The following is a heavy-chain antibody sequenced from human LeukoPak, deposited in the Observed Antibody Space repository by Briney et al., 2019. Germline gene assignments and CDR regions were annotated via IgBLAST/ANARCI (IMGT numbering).Heavy chain of an antibody. D-gene: IGHD5-24*01. J-gene: IGHJ3*02. CDR2: INPSGGST. Sequence: ASVKVSCKASGGTFSSYAFSWVRQAPGQGLEWMGIINPSGGSTSYAQKFQGRVTMTRDMSTSTVYMELSSLRSEDTAIYYCARIRDGYNDAYDIWGQGTVVTVPS. V-gene: IGHV1-46*01. CDR1: GGTFSSYA. CDR3: ARIRDGYNDAYDI.